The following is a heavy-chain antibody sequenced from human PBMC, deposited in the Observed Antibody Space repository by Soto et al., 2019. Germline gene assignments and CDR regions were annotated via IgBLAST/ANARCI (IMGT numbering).Heavy chain of an antibody. D-gene: IGHD3-10*01. CDR3: ARAGSENDY. J-gene: IGHJ4*02. V-gene: IGHV3-7*05. CDR2: IKQDGSER. CDR1: GFTFSNYW. Sequence: SGGGLVQPGGSLRLSCAASGFTFSNYWMSWVRQAPGKGLEWVANIKQDGSERNYVDSVKGRFTISRDNAKNSLYVQLNSLRVEDTAVYYCARAGSENDYWGQGTLVTVSS.